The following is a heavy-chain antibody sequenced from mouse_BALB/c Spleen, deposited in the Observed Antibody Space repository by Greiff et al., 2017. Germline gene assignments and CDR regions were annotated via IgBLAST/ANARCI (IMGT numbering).Heavy chain of an antibody. CDR1: GYTFSSYW. D-gene: IGHD1-1*01. J-gene: IGHJ2*01. V-gene: IGHV1-9*01. CDR2: ILPGSGST. CDR3: ARGGFTAVVPYFDY. Sequence: QLQQPGAELMKLGAPVKIPCKAIGYTFSSYWIEWVKQRPGHGLEWIGEILPGSGSTNYNEKFKGKATFTADTSSNTAYLQLSSLTSEDSAVYYCARGGFTAVVPYFDYWGQGTTLTVSS.